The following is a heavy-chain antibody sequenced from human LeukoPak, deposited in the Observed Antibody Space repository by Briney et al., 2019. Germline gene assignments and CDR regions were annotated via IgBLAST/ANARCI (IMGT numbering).Heavy chain of an antibody. V-gene: IGHV3-21*04. CDR3: AKDRGGRRYYYYYYMDV. CDR2: ISSSSSYI. D-gene: IGHD3-10*01. CDR1: GFTFSSYS. Sequence: NPGGSLRLSCAASGFTFSSYSMDWVRQAPGKGLEWVSSISSSSSYIYYADSVKGRFTISRDNSKNTLYLQMNSLRAEDTAVYYCAKDRGGRRYYYYYYMDVWGKGTTVTVSS. J-gene: IGHJ6*03.